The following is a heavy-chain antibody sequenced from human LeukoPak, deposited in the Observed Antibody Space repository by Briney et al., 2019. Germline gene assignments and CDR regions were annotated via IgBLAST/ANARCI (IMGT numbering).Heavy chain of an antibody. CDR3: ASGGNPTTVDILTG. J-gene: IGHJ4*02. CDR2: ISSSSSYI. Sequence: PGGSLRLSCEASGFTFSSYSMNWVRQAPGKGLEWVSSISSSSSYIYYADSVKGRFTISRDNAKNSLYLQMNSLRAEDTAVYYCASGGNPTTVDILTGWGQGTLVTVSS. V-gene: IGHV3-21*01. CDR1: GFTFSSYS. D-gene: IGHD3-9*01.